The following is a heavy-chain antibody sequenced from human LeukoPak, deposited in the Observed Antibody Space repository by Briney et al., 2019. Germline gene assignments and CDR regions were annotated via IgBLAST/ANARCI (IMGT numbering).Heavy chain of an antibody. CDR2: ISYDGSNK. J-gene: IGHJ6*02. CDR1: GFTFSSYG. CDR3: AKEPSPPGMDV. V-gene: IGHV3-30*18. Sequence: GRSLRLSCAASGFTFSSYGMHWVRQAPGKGREGVAVISYDGSNKYYADSVKGRFTISRDNSKNTLYLQMNSLRAEDTAVYYCAKEPSPPGMDVWGQGTTVTVSS.